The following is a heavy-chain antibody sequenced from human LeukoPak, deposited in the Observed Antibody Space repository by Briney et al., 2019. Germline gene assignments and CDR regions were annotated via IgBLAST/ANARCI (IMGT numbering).Heavy chain of an antibody. CDR2: IWYDGSNK. CDR1: GFTFSSYG. J-gene: IGHJ4*02. Sequence: GGYLRLSCAASGFTFSSYGMHWVRQAPGKGLEWVAVIWYDGSNKYYADSVKGRFTISRDNSKNTLYLQMNSLRAEDTAVYYCARGRDSNYAYYFDYWGQGTLVTVSS. D-gene: IGHD4-11*01. V-gene: IGHV3-33*01. CDR3: ARGRDSNYAYYFDY.